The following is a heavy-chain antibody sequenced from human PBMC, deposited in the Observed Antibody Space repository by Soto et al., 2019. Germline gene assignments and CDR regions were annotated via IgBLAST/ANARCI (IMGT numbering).Heavy chain of an antibody. J-gene: IGHJ6*02. D-gene: IGHD6-19*01. CDR1: CGSISSYY. V-gene: IGHV4-59*01. Sequence: PSETLSLTCTVSCGSISSYYRSWIRQPAGKGLEWIGYIYYSGSTNYNPSLKSRVTISVDTSKNQFSLKLSSVTAADTAVYYCARDAVARRIPTAVRGQGTTVTVSS. CDR3: ARDAVARRIPTAV. CDR2: IYYSGST.